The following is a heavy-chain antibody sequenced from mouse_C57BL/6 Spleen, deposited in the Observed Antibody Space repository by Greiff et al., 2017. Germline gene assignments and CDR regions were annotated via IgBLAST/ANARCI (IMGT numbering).Heavy chain of an antibody. J-gene: IGHJ3*01. V-gene: IGHV2-9-1*01. Sequence: VQLQQSGPGLVAPSPSLSISCTVSGFSLTSSAISWVRQPPGQGLEWLGVIWPGGGTNYNSDLKSRLSIRKENSTSKVFLKMNSRQTDETARDYCASHYYGSSGFAYWGQGTLVTVSA. CDR3: ASHYYGSSGFAY. CDR2: IWPGGGT. CDR1: GFSLTSSA. D-gene: IGHD1-1*01.